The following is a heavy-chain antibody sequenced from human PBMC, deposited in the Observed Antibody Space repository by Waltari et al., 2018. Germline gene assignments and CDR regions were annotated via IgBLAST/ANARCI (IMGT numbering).Heavy chain of an antibody. J-gene: IGHJ4*02. V-gene: IGHV1-69*01. D-gene: IGHD3-10*01. CDR1: GGTFSSYA. CDR3: AGGVLPRY. CDR2: SIPIFGTA. Sequence: QVQLVQSGAEVKKPGSSVKVSCKASGGTFSSYAISWVRPAPGQGLEWMGGSIPIFGTANDAQKIQGRVTIAADESTNTAYMELSSLGSEDRDVYYCAGGVLPRYWGQGTLVIVSS.